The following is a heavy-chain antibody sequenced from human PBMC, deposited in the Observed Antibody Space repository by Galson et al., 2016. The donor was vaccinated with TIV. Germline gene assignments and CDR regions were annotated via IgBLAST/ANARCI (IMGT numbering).Heavy chain of an antibody. CDR3: ARVNWARAFDY. CDR1: GYTFTGYY. D-gene: IGHD7-27*01. J-gene: IGHJ4*02. V-gene: IGHV1-2*02. Sequence: SVKVSCKASGYTFTGYYIHWVRQAPGQGLEWLGWFNPDSGATQYAQKFQGRVTMTRDTSISTAYMELRRLISDDTAVYYCARVNWARAFDYGGQGTQVTDSS. CDR2: FNPDSGAT.